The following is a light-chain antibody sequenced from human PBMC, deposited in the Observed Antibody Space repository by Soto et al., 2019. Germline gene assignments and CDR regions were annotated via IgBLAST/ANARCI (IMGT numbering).Light chain of an antibody. J-gene: IGLJ1*01. CDR2: EVS. V-gene: IGLV2-18*02. CDR3: NAYTGSSTHV. CDR1: SSDVGSYNR. Sequence: QSALTQPPSVSGSPGQSVAISCTGTSSDVGSYNRVSWYQQPPGAAPKLMIYEVSNRPSGVPDRFSGSKSGNTASLTNSGIQAEDEADYHSNAYTGSSTHVFGTGTKLTVL.